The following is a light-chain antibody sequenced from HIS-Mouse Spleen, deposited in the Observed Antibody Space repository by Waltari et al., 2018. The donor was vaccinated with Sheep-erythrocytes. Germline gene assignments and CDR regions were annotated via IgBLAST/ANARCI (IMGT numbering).Light chain of an antibody. V-gene: IGLV2-14*03. Sequence: QSALTQPASVSGSPGQSITISCTGTSSDVGGYNYVSWYQQHPGKAPKLMIYDVSNRPSGGSNRFSGSKSGNTASLTISGLQAEEEADYYCSSYTSSSTWVFGGGTKLTVL. CDR2: DVS. CDR3: SSYTSSSTWV. J-gene: IGLJ3*02. CDR1: SSDVGGYNY.